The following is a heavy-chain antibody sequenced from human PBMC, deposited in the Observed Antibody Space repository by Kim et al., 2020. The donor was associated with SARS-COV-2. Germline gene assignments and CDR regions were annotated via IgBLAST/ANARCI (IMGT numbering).Heavy chain of an antibody. CDR3: AIVYGSGSYYNGAFDI. D-gene: IGHD3-10*01. Sequence: GESLKISCKGSGYSFTSYWIGWVRQMPGKGLEWMGIIYPGDSDTRYSPSFQGQVTISADKSISTAYLQWSSLKASDTAMYYCAIVYGSGSYYNGAFDIWGQGTMVTVSS. CDR1: GYSFTSYW. V-gene: IGHV5-51*01. J-gene: IGHJ3*02. CDR2: IYPGDSDT.